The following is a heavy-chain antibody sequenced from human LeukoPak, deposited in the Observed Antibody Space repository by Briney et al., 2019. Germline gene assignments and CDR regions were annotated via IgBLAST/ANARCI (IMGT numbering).Heavy chain of an antibody. CDR2: ISSSSSYI. J-gene: IGHJ4*02. CDR1: GFTFSSYS. D-gene: IGHD3-9*01. V-gene: IGHV3-21*01. CDR3: AITPYQEWCGGTGLYFDYY. Sequence: GGSLRLSCAASGFTFSSYSMNWVRQAPGKGLEWVSSISSSSSYIYYADSVKGRFTISRDNAKNSLYLQMNSLRAEDTAVYYCAITPYQEWCGGTGLYFDYYWGQGTLVTVSS.